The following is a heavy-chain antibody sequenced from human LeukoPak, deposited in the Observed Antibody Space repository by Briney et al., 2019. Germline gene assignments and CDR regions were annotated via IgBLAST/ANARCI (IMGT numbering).Heavy chain of an antibody. CDR2: IYTSGST. J-gene: IGHJ4*02. CDR3: ARDFYYGSGSGVDY. D-gene: IGHD3-10*01. Sequence: SETLSLTCTVSGGSISSYYWSWIRQPAGKGLEWIGRIYTSGSTNHNPSLKSRVTMSVDTSKNQFSLKLSSVTAADTAVYYCARDFYYGSGSGVDYWGQGTLVTVSS. CDR1: GGSISSYY. V-gene: IGHV4-4*07.